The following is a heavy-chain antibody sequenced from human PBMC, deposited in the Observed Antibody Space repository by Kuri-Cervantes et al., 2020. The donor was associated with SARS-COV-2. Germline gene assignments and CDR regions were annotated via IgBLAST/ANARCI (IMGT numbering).Heavy chain of an antibody. V-gene: IGHV4-4*07. CDR3: ATGTSGEFYFDY. CDR1: GASIRSYY. D-gene: IGHD1-1*01. CDR2: IYISGST. Sequence: SETLSLTCTVSGASIRSYYWSWIRQPAGKGLEWIGRIYISGSTDSNPSLKTRVTMSIDTSKNQFSLKLRSVTAADTAVYYCATGTSGEFYFDYWAQGTLVTVSS. J-gene: IGHJ4*02.